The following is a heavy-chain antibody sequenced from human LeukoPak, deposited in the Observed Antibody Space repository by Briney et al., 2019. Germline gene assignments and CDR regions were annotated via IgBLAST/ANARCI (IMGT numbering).Heavy chain of an antibody. CDR3: ARLIGTTGY. CDR1: GGTFSSYA. CDR2: IIPIFGTA. V-gene: IGHV1-69*06. J-gene: IGHJ4*02. Sequence: ASVKVSCKASGGTFSSYAISWVRQAPGQGLEWMGGIIPIFGTANYAQKFQGRVTITADKSTSTAYMELIRLRSDDTAVYYCARLIGTTGYWGQGTLVTVSS. D-gene: IGHD1-1*01.